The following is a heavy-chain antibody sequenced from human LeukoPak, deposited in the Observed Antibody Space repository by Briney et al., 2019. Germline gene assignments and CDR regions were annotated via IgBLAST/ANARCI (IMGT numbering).Heavy chain of an antibody. J-gene: IGHJ4*02. Sequence: GGSLRLSCAASGFTFSSYSMNWVRQAPGKGLEWVSSISSSSSYIYYADSVKGRFTISRDNAKNSLNLQMNSLRAEDTAVYYCAREGSSSWYRYVNYWGQGTLVTVSS. CDR1: GFTFSSYS. V-gene: IGHV3-21*01. CDR3: AREGSSSWYRYVNY. CDR2: ISSSSSYI. D-gene: IGHD6-13*01.